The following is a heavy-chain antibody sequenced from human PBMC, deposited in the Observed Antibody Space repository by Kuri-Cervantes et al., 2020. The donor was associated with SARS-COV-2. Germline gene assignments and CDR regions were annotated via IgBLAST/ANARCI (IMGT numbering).Heavy chain of an antibody. CDR2: ISYTGGNT. D-gene: IGHD1-26*01. Sequence: GGSLRLSCTVSGFNFNTYGMNWVRQAPGKGLEWVSFISYTGGNTYYADSVKGRFTISRDNAKNSLYLQMNSLRAEDTAVYYCARARFSGSYLAGYFQHWGHGNLVHVAS. CDR3: ARARFSGSYLAGYFQH. V-gene: IGHV3-21*01. J-gene: IGHJ1*01. CDR1: GFNFNTYG.